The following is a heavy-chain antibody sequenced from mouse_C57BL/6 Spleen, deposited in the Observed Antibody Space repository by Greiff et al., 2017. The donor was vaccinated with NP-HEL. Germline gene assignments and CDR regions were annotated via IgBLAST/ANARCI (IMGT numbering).Heavy chain of an antibody. CDR1: GYAFSSYW. J-gene: IGHJ1*03. CDR3: ARRYGNYWYFDV. Sequence: VKLQESGAELVKPGASVKISCKASGYAFSSYWMNWVKQRPGKGLEWIGQIYPGDGDTNYNGKFKGKATLTADKSSSTAYMQLSSLTCEDSAVYFCARRYGNYWYFDVWGTGTTVTVSS. V-gene: IGHV1-80*01. CDR2: IYPGDGDT. D-gene: IGHD2-1*01.